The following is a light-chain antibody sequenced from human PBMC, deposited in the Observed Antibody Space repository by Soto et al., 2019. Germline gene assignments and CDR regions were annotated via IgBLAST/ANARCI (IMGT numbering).Light chain of an antibody. CDR2: AAS. V-gene: IGKV1-9*01. CDR1: QGISSY. Sequence: IQLTQSPSSLSASVGDRVTITCRASQGISSYLAWYQQKPGKAPKLLIYAASTLQSGVPSRFSGSGSGTDFTLTISGLQPADFETYYCQQLDSYPRTFGPGTKVDIK. CDR3: QQLDSYPRT. J-gene: IGKJ3*01.